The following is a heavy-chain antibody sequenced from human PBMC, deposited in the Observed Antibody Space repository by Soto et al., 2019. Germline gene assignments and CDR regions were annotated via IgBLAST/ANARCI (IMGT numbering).Heavy chain of an antibody. J-gene: IGHJ3*02. CDR3: ARALQWFDAFDI. CDR2: ISYDGSNK. Sequence: HPGGSLRLSCAASGFTFSSYAMHWVRQAPGKGLEWVAVISYDGSNKYYADSVKGRFTISRDNSKNTLYLQMNSLRAEDTAVYYCARALQWFDAFDIWGQGTMVTVS. D-gene: IGHD3-3*01. V-gene: IGHV3-30-3*01. CDR1: GFTFSSYA.